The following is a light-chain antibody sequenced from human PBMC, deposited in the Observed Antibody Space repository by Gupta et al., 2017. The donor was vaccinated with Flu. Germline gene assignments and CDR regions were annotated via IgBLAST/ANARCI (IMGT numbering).Light chain of an antibody. CDR3: QVWDTSSDHPWV. J-gene: IGLJ3*02. CDR2: DDS. CDR1: KIGSKS. V-gene: IGLV3-21*02. Sequence: SYVLTQPPSVSVAPGPPAGITCGGNKIGSKSVHWYQQKPGQAPVLVVYDDSDRPSGIPERLSGSSSGNTATLTISRVEAGDEADYYCQVWDTSSDHPWVFGGGTKVTVL.